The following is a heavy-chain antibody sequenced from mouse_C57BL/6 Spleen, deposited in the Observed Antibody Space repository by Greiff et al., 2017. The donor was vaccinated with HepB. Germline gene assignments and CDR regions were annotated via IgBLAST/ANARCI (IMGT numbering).Heavy chain of an antibody. Sequence: EVQLVESGGGLVKPGGSLKLSCAASGFTFSDYGMHWVRQAPEKGLEWVAYISSGSSTIYYADTMKGRFTISRDNAKNTLFLQMTSLRSEDTAMYYCARPSWYSYYFDYWGQGTTLTVSS. CDR2: ISSGSSTI. D-gene: IGHD2-12*01. J-gene: IGHJ2*01. CDR1: GFTFSDYG. CDR3: ARPSWYSYYFDY. V-gene: IGHV5-17*01.